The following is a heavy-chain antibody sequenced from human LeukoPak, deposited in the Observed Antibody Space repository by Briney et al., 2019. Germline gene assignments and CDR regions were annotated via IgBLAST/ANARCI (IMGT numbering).Heavy chain of an antibody. Sequence: SETLSLTCTVSGGSISSGTYYWGWIRQPPGKGLEWVGSIHYSGTTDYNPSLKSRVTISVDTSKNQFSLKLSSVTAADTAVYYCARGDYYDYWGQGTLVTVSS. CDR1: GGSISSGTYY. CDR2: IHYSGTT. J-gene: IGHJ4*02. CDR3: ARGDYYDY. V-gene: IGHV4-39*07.